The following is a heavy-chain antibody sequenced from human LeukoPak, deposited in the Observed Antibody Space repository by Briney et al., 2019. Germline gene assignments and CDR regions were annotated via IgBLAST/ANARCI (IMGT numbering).Heavy chain of an antibody. CDR2: IYYSGST. CDR1: GGSISSSSYY. J-gene: IGHJ6*03. V-gene: IGHV4-39*07. Sequence: PSETLSLTCTVSGGSISSSSYYWGWIRQPPGKGLEWIGNIYYSGSTYYNPSLKSRVTISVDMSRNQFSLKLSSVTAADTAVYYCAREKPQVYVWGTYRQDYYMDVWGKGTTVTVSS. D-gene: IGHD3-16*02. CDR3: AREKPQVYVWGTYRQDYYMDV.